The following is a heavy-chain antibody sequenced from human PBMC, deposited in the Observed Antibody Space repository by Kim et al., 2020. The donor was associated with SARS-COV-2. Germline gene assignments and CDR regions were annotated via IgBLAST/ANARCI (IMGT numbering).Heavy chain of an antibody. J-gene: IGHJ4*02. Sequence: GGSLRLSCAASGFTFSSYAMHWVRQAPGKGLEWVAVISYDGSNKYYADSVKGRFTISRDNSKNTLYLQMNSLRAEDTAVYYCARARNGSYRGGFDYWGQGTLVTVSS. CDR3: ARARNGSYRGGFDY. CDR2: ISYDGSNK. D-gene: IGHD1-26*01. V-gene: IGHV3-30-3*01. CDR1: GFTFSSYA.